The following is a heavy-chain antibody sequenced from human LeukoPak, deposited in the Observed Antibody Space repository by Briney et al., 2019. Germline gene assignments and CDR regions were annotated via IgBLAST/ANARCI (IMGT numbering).Heavy chain of an antibody. D-gene: IGHD3-22*01. V-gene: IGHV3-30*18. Sequence: GGSLRLSCAASGFYFNTYGMHWVLQAPGEGLEWVTAISKDGADKYYADSVKGRFTISRDNSKNTVYLQMNSLRPEDTAVYYCAKNDISGYYADFWGQGTLVIVSS. CDR3: AKNDISGYYADF. CDR1: GFYFNTYG. J-gene: IGHJ4*02. CDR2: ISKDGADK.